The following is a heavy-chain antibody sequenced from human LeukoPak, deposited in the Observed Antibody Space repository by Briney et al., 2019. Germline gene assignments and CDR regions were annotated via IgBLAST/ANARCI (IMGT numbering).Heavy chain of an antibody. CDR2: ISSSSSTI. V-gene: IGHV3-48*01. D-gene: IGHD2-21*02. J-gene: IGHJ3*02. CDR3: ARVDTAEAFDI. Sequence: GGSLRLSCAASGFTFSSYSMNWVRQAPGKGLEWVSYISSSSSTIYYADSVKGRFTISRDNAKNSLYLQMNSLRAEDTAVYYCARVDTAEAFDIWGQGTMVTVSS. CDR1: GFTFSSYS.